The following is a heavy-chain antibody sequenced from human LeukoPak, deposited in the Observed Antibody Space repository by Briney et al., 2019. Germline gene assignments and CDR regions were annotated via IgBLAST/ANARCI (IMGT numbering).Heavy chain of an antibody. D-gene: IGHD2-15*01. J-gene: IGHJ4*02. V-gene: IGHV3-53*01. Sequence: GGSLRLSCAASGFTVSTNYMNWVRQAPGKGLEWVSVIYSGGSTYYADSVKGRFTISRDNAKNSVYLQINSLRVDDTAIYYCATEYKGYWGQGTLVTVSS. CDR2: IYSGGST. CDR1: GFTVSTNY. CDR3: ATEYKGY.